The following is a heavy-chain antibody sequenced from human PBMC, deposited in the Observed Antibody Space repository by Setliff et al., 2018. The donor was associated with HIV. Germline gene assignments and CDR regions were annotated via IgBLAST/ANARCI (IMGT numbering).Heavy chain of an antibody. CDR3: ARGTEIDY. D-gene: IGHD1-1*01. V-gene: IGHV1-8*02. J-gene: IGHJ4*02. Sequence: GASVKVSCKASGYTFTNYYMHWVRQAPGQGLEWMGWMNPNSGNTGYAQKFQGRLTMTRNTSISTAYMELSSLRSEDTAVYYCARGTEIDYWGQGTLVTVSS. CDR1: GYTFTNYY. CDR2: MNPNSGNT.